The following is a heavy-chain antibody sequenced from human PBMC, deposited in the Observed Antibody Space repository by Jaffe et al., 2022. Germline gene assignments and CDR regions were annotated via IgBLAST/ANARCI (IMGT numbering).Heavy chain of an antibody. D-gene: IGHD6-19*01. Sequence: EVQLVESGGGLVQPGGSLRLSCAASGFTFSSYWMSWVRQAPGKGLEWVANIKQDGSEKYYVDSVKGRFTISRENANNSLYLQMHSLRAEDTAVYYCARDAPWGSGWAFDYWGQGTLVTVSS. CDR2: IKQDGSEK. CDR1: GFTFSSYW. V-gene: IGHV3-7*01. CDR3: ARDAPWGSGWAFDY. J-gene: IGHJ4*02.